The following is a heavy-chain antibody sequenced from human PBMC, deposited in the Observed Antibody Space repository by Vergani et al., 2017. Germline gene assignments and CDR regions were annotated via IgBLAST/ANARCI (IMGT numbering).Heavy chain of an antibody. CDR3: ARWGNEKRRES. Sequence: QVQLVESEGGVVQPGRSLTLSCVASGFTFSSHGMHWVRQAPGKGLEWVAVIWYDGSNKYYGDSVKGRFTISRDNSKNTLYLQMNSLRVEDTAVYYCARWGNEKRRESWGQGTLVTVSS. V-gene: IGHV3-33*01. D-gene: IGHD1-1*01. J-gene: IGHJ5*02. CDR1: GFTFSSHG. CDR2: IWYDGSNK.